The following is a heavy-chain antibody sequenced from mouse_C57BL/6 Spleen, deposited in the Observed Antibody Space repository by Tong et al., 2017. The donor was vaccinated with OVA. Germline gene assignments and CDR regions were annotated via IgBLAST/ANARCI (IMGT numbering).Heavy chain of an antibody. CDR3: ARQANWDVAY. V-gene: IGHV1S29*02. J-gene: IGHJ3*01. Sequence: EVQLQQSGPDLVKPGASVKISCKASGYTFTDYNMHWVKQSHGKSLEWIGYIYPYNGGTGYNQKFKSKATLTVDNSSRTAYMEIRSLTSEDSAVYYCARQANWDVAYWGQGTLVTVSA. D-gene: IGHD4-1*01. CDR1: GYTFTDYN. CDR2: IYPYNGGT.